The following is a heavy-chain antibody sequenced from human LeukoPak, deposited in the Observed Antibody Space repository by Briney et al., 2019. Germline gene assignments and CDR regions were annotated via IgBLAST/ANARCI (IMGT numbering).Heavy chain of an antibody. CDR2: INHSGST. V-gene: IGHV4-34*01. Sequence: SETLSLTCAVYGGSFSGYYWSWMRQPPGKGLEWIGEINHSGSTNYNPSLKSRVTISVDTSKNQFSLKLSSVTPEDTAVYYCASLAPTGDYWGQGTLVTVSS. CDR3: ASLAPTGDY. CDR1: GGSFSGYY. D-gene: IGHD4-17*01. J-gene: IGHJ4*02.